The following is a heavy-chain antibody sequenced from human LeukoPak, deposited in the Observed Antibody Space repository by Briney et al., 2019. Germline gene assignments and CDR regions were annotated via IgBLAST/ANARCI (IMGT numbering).Heavy chain of an antibody. CDR1: GFTFSNNW. Sequence: GGSLRLSCAASGFTFSNNWMHWVRQAPGKGLVWVSRINSDGRTTTYADSVKGRFTISRDNAKNSLYLQMNSLRAEDMALYYCAKDVVAASTGFFDYWGQGTLVTVSS. CDR2: INSDGRTT. D-gene: IGHD1-14*01. V-gene: IGHV3-74*01. CDR3: AKDVVAASTGFFDY. J-gene: IGHJ4*02.